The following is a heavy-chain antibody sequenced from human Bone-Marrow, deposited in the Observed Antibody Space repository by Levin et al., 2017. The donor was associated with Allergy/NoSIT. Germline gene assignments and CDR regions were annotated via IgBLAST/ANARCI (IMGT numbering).Heavy chain of an antibody. J-gene: IGHJ6*02. CDR3: ARGRSYDCWNEYYGTLDV. Sequence: PSETLSLTCAVFGGSFNGYYWSWIRQTPGKGPEWIGEINHGGSSNYSPSLKSRVSISRDTSKKQFSLNLTSVTAADTAVYFCARGRSYDCWNEYYGTLDVWGQGTTVAVSS. CDR1: GGSFNGYY. D-gene: IGHD3-3*01. CDR2: INHGGSS. V-gene: IGHV4-34*01.